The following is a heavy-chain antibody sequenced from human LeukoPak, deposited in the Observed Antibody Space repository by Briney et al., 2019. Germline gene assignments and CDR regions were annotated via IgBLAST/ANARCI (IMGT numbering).Heavy chain of an antibody. CDR2: ISAYNGDT. Sequence: ASVKVSCKASGYTFTSYGISWVRQAPGQGLEWMGWISAYNGDTNYAQKLQGRVTMTTDTSTTTAYMELRSLRSDDTAVYYCARGLAVGATFQHWGQAPWSPSPQ. D-gene: IGHD1-26*01. CDR1: GYTFTSYG. CDR3: ARGLAVGATFQH. J-gene: IGHJ1*01. V-gene: IGHV1-18*01.